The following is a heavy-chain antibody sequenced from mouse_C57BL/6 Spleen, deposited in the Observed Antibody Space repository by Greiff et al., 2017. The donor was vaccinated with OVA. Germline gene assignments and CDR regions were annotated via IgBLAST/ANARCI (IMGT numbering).Heavy chain of an antibody. V-gene: IGHV1-52*01. CDR2: IDPSDSET. CDR1: GYTFTSYW. D-gene: IGHD1-1*01. Sequence: QVQLQQPGAELVRPGSSVKLSCKASGYTFTSYWMHWVKQRPIQGLEWIGNIDPSDSETHYNQKFKDKATLTVDKSSSTAYMQLSSLTSEDSAVYYWAQVGGYGSSFLDYWGQGTTLTVSS. CDR3: AQVGGYGSSFLDY. J-gene: IGHJ2*01.